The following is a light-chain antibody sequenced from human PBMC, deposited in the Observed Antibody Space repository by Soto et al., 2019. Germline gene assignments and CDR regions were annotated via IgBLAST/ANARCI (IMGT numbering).Light chain of an antibody. CDR1: QSVSSN. Sequence: EIVLTQSPATLSLSPGERATLSCRASQSVSSNLAWYQQKPGHAPRLLIYDESNRATGIPARFSGSASGTDFTLTVRSVEREDFAVYYCQQLRNCAYSFGQGTKLEIK. J-gene: IGKJ2*01. CDR2: DES. CDR3: QQLRNCAYS. V-gene: IGKV3-11*01.